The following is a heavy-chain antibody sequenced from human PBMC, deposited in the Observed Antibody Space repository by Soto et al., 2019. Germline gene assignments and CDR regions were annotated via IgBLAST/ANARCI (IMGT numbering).Heavy chain of an antibody. CDR2: IIPIFGTA. Sequence: QVQLVQSGAEVKKPGSSVKVSCKASGSTFSSYAISWVRQAPGQGLEWMGGIIPIFGTANYAQKFQGRVTITADESTSTAYMELSSLRSEDTAVYYCARAWAAAGTTGDAFDIWGQGTMVTVSS. V-gene: IGHV1-69*01. CDR3: ARAWAAAGTTGDAFDI. CDR1: GSTFSSYA. J-gene: IGHJ3*02. D-gene: IGHD6-13*01.